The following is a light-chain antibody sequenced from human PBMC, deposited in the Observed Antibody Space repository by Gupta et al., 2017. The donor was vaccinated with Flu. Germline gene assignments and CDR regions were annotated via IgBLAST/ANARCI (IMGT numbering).Light chain of an antibody. J-gene: IGLJ2*01. CDR1: VLSKQY. V-gene: IGLV3-25*02. Sequence: SFDLTQPPSLSVSPGQTARITCFGDVLSKQYTYWYQQGPGQAPVVLIYKDTERPSGIPERFSGSSSGTRATLTISGVQAEDAADYYGQSADNTDVVFGGGTRLTVL. CDR2: KDT. CDR3: QSADNTDVV.